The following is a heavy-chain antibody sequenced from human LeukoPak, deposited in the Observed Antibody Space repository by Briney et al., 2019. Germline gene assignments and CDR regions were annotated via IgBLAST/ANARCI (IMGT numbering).Heavy chain of an antibody. J-gene: IGHJ4*02. CDR2: ICSSDNSR. D-gene: IGHD2-2*02. CDR1: GFTFSSYA. V-gene: IGHV3-23*01. CDR3: AKQTTTSCYTGSDY. Sequence: GGSLRLSCVASGFTFSSYAMSWVRQAPGKGLGWASGICSSDNSRYYADSVKGRFTISRDNSKNTLYLQMNSLRADDTAVYYCAKQTTTSCYTGSDYWGQGTLVTVFS.